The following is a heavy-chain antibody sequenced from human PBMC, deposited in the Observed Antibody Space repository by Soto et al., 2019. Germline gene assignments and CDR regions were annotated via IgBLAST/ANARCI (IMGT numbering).Heavy chain of an antibody. Sequence: QVQLQESGPGLVKPSGTLSLTCAVSGGSISSNNWWTWVRQPPGKGLEWIGEIYQSGSTNYTPSLKSQVTISVDKSKNQFSLKLSSVTAADTAVYCCARHNFYGSEGGAYWGQGTLVTVSS. D-gene: IGHD3-10*01. CDR3: ARHNFYGSEGGAY. CDR2: IYQSGST. V-gene: IGHV4-4*01. CDR1: GGSISSNNW. J-gene: IGHJ4*02.